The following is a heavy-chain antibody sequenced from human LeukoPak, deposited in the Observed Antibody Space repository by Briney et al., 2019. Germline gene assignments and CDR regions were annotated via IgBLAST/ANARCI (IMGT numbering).Heavy chain of an antibody. CDR2: IWYDGSNK. CDR1: GFTFSSYG. Sequence: GGSLRLSCAASGFTFSSYGMHWVRQAPGKGLEWVAVIWYDGSNKYYADSVKGRFTISRDNSKNTLYLQMNSLRAEDTAVYYCAGEVYDSSGYYGRSDAFDIWGQGTMVTVSS. J-gene: IGHJ3*02. D-gene: IGHD3-22*01. V-gene: IGHV3-33*01. CDR3: AGEVYDSSGYYGRSDAFDI.